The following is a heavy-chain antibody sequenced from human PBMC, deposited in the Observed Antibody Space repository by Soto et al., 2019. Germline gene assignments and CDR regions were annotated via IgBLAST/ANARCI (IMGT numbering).Heavy chain of an antibody. Sequence: EVQLLESGGGLVQPGGSLRLSCAASGFTFSSYAMSWVRQAPGKGLEWVSAISGSGGSTYYADSVKGRFTISRDNSKNTLYLGMNSLRAEDTAVYYCAKRRRGDIVVVVAATLESHWYFDLWGRGTLVTVSS. V-gene: IGHV3-23*01. CDR3: AKRRRGDIVVVVAATLESHWYFDL. D-gene: IGHD2-15*01. J-gene: IGHJ2*01. CDR1: GFTFSSYA. CDR2: ISGSGGST.